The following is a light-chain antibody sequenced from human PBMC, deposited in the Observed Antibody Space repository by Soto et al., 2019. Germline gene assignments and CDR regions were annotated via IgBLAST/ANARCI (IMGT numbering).Light chain of an antibody. Sequence: EIVMTQSPATLSVSPGERATLSCRASQSVGSNLAWYQQKPGQAPRLLIYGASTRATGIPARFSGSGSGTEFTLTISSLQSEDFAXXXXXXXXNWPPDRTFGQGTKVEIK. CDR2: GAS. CDR1: QSVGSN. CDR3: XXXXNWPPDRT. V-gene: IGKV3-15*01. J-gene: IGKJ1*01.